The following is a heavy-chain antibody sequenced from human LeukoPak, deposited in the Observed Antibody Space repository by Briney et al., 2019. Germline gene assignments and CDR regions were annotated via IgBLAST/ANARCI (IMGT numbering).Heavy chain of an antibody. CDR3: ARDPASYGSGILDV. D-gene: IGHD3-10*01. Sequence: SETLSLTCTVSGGSISSHYWSWIRQPPGKGLEWIGYIYYSGSTNYNPSLKSRVTISVDTSKNQFSLKLSSVTAADTAVYYCARDPASYGSGILDVWGKGTTVTVSS. J-gene: IGHJ6*04. CDR2: IYYSGST. CDR1: GGSISSHY. V-gene: IGHV4-59*11.